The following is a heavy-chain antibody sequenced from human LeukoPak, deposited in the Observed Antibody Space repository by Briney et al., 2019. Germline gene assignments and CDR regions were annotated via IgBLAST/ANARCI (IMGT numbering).Heavy chain of an antibody. CDR2: INHSGST. V-gene: IGHV4-34*01. D-gene: IGHD4-23*01. CDR3: ARGRTPHGRYYYYYYMDV. J-gene: IGHJ6*03. Sequence: SETLSLTCAVYGGSFSGYYWSWIRQPPGKGLEWFGEINHSGSTNYNPSLKSRVTISVDTSKNQFSLKLSSVTAADTAVYYCARGRTPHGRYYYYYYMDVWGKGTTVTVSS. CDR1: GGSFSGYY.